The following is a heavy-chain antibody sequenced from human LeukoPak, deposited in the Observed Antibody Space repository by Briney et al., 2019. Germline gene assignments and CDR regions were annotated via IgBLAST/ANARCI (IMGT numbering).Heavy chain of an antibody. CDR2: FFQLGGT. Sequence: SETLSLTCSVSGFSIGTGYYWAWIRQPPGKGLEWIGSFFQLGGTYYNPSLKSRVTISVDTSKNQFSLKLSSVTAADTAVYYCARSKWELLVVNYYYYMDVWGKGTTVTISS. CDR1: GFSIGTGYY. CDR3: ARSKWELLVVNYYYYMDV. J-gene: IGHJ6*03. D-gene: IGHD1-26*01. V-gene: IGHV4-38-2*02.